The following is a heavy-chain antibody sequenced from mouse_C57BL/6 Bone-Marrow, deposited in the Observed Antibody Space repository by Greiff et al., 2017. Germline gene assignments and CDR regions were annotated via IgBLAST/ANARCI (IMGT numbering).Heavy chain of an antibody. CDR2: IDPSDSYT. V-gene: IGHV1-50*01. CDR1: GYTFTSYW. J-gene: IGHJ2*01. Sequence: VKLQQPGAELVKPGASVKLSCKASGYTFTSYWMQWVKQRPGQGLEWIGEIDPSDSYTNYNQKFKGKATLTVDTSSSTAYMQLGSLTSEDSAVYYCARRYFDYWGQGTTLTVSS. CDR3: ARRYFDY.